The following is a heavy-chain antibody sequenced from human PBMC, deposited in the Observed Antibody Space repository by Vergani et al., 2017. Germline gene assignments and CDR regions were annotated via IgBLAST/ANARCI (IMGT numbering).Heavy chain of an antibody. V-gene: IGHV3-23*01. J-gene: IGHJ3*02. D-gene: IGHD1-26*01. CDR3: AKDLRGSGRYYSDDDFDI. CDR2: ISGSGGST. CDR1: GFTFSSYA. Sequence: EVQLLESGGGLVQPGGSLRLSCAASGFTFSSYAMSWVRQAPGKGVEWVSAISGSGGSTYYADSVKGRFTISRNNSKNTLYLQMNSLRAEDTAVYYCAKDLRGSGRYYSDDDFDIWGQGTMVTVSS.